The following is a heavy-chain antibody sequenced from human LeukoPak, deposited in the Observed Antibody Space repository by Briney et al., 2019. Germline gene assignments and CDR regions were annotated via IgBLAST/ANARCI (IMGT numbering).Heavy chain of an antibody. CDR1: GGSISSYY. CDR2: IYYSGST. CDR3: ARVTYYYDSSGFDY. Sequence: SETLSLTCTVSGGSISSYYWSWIRQPPGKELEWIGYIYYSGSTNYNPSLKSRVTISVDTSKNQFSLKLSSVTAADTAVYYCARVTYYYDSSGFDYWGQGTLVTVSS. D-gene: IGHD3-22*01. J-gene: IGHJ4*02. V-gene: IGHV4-59*01.